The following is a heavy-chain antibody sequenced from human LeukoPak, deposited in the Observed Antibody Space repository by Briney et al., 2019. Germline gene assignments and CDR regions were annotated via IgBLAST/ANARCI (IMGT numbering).Heavy chain of an antibody. CDR1: GFTFSSYE. J-gene: IGHJ4*02. Sequence: PGGSLRLSCAASGFTFSSYEMNWVRQAPGKGLEWVSYISSSGSTIYYADSVKGRFTISRDNSKNTLYLQMNSLRAEDTAVYYCAKDRFYDSSGLYDYWGQGTLVTVSS. V-gene: IGHV3-48*03. CDR3: AKDRFYDSSGLYDY. CDR2: ISSSGSTI. D-gene: IGHD3-22*01.